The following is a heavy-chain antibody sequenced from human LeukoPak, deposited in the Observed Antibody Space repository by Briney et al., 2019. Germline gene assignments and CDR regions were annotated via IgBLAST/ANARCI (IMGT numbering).Heavy chain of an antibody. CDR2: IYYSGST. CDR1: GGSISSGDYY. V-gene: IGHV4-30-4*01. CDR3: ARGYVDTAMGGYYCYYGMDV. D-gene: IGHD5-18*01. Sequence: SETLSLTCTVSGGSISSGDYYWSWIRQPPGKGLEWIGYIYYSGSTYYNPSLKSRVTISVDTSKNQFSLKLSSVTAADTAVYYCARGYVDTAMGGYYCYYGMDVWGKGTTVTVSS. J-gene: IGHJ6*04.